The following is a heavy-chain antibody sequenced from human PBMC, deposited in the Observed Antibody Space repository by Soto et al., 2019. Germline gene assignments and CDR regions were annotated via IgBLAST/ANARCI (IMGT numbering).Heavy chain of an antibody. J-gene: IGHJ4*02. D-gene: IGHD3-10*01. V-gene: IGHV3-15*07. Sequence: GGSLRLSCAASGISFNTAWMSWVRQAPGKGLEWAGRIKSKADGGTTDYAAPVKGRLTISRDDSKNTLYLQMDSLKTEDTAVYYCTTILLWFGEPGYWGQGTLVTVSS. CDR3: TTILLWFGEPGY. CDR2: IKSKADGGTT. CDR1: GISFNTAW.